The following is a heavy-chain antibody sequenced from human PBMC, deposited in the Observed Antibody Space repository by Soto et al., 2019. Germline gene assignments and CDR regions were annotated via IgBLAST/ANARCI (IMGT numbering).Heavy chain of an antibody. Sequence: ESGGGVVQPGRSLRLSCAASGFTFSSYGMHWVRQAPGKGLEWVAVIWYDGSNKYYADSVKGRFTISRDNSKNTLYLQMNSLRAEDTAVYYCASDRITMVRGANPMDVWGQGTTVTVSS. J-gene: IGHJ6*02. V-gene: IGHV3-33*01. CDR3: ASDRITMVRGANPMDV. D-gene: IGHD3-10*01. CDR2: IWYDGSNK. CDR1: GFTFSSYG.